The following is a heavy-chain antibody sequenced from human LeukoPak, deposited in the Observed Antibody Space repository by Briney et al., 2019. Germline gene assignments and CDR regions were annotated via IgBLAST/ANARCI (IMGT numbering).Heavy chain of an antibody. D-gene: IGHD3-22*01. CDR2: IYYSGST. V-gene: IGHV4-31*03. CDR3: ARETYYYDSSGYYLPYYYYGMDV. J-gene: IGHJ6*02. Sequence: SETLSLTCTVSGGSISSGGYYWSWIRQHPGKGLEWIGYIYYSGSTYYNPSLKSRVTISVDTSKNQFSLKLSSVAAADTAVYYCARETYYYDSSGYYLPYYYYGMDVWGQGTTVTVSS. CDR1: GGSISSGGYY.